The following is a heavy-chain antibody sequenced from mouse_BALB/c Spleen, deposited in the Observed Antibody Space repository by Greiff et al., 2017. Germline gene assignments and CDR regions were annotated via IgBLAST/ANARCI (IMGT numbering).Heavy chain of an antibody. V-gene: IGHV5-17*02. Sequence: DVMLVESGGGLVQPGGSRKLSCAASGFTFSSFGMHWVRQAPEKGLEWVAYISSGSSTIYYADTVKGRFTISRDNPKNTLFLQMTSLRSEDTAMYYCAMGDGYPWFAYWGQGTLVTVSA. D-gene: IGHD2-3*01. CDR1: GFTFSSFG. CDR3: AMGDGYPWFAY. CDR2: ISSGSSTI. J-gene: IGHJ3*01.